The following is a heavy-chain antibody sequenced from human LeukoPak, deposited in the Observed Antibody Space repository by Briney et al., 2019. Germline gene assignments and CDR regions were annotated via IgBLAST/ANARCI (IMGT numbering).Heavy chain of an antibody. CDR1: GCTFSSYA. J-gene: IGHJ6*03. D-gene: IGHD6-19*01. CDR3: ARDASSGWKWNYYYMDV. Sequence: GSSVKVSCKASGCTFSSYAISWVRQAPGQGLEWMGGIIPIFGTANYAQKFQGRVTITADESTSTAYMELSSLRSEDTAVYYCARDASSGWKWNYYYMDVWGKGTTVTVSS. CDR2: IIPIFGTA. V-gene: IGHV1-69*01.